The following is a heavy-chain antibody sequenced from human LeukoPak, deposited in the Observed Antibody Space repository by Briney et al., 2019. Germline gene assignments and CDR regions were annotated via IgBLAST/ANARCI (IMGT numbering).Heavy chain of an antibody. CDR3: ARDRSTSWSSFDY. J-gene: IGHJ4*02. Sequence: GASVTVSCTASGYTFNIYAMNWVRQAPGQGLEWMGWINTNTGNPTYAQGFTGRFVFSLDTSISTAYMEISSLKAEDTAVYYCARDRSTSWSSFDYWGQGTLVAVSS. D-gene: IGHD2-2*01. V-gene: IGHV7-4-1*02. CDR2: INTNTGNP. CDR1: GYTFNIYA.